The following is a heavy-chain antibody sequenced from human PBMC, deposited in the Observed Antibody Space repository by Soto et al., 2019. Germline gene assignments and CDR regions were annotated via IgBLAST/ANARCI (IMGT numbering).Heavy chain of an antibody. J-gene: IGHJ4*02. CDR2: IIPIFGPA. V-gene: IGHV1-69*06. Sequence: QVQLVQSGAEVKKPGSSVKVSCKASGGTFNTFAISWVRQAPGQGLEWMGGIIPIFGPANYAEKFQGRVTITADKSTSTAYLELTSLTSEDTAVYHCARAAKRYFDYWGQGTLVTVSS. CDR3: ARAAKRYFDY. CDR1: GGTFNTFA.